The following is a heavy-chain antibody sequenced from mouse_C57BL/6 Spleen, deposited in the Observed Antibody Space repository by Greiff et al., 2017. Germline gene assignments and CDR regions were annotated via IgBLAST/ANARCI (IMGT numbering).Heavy chain of an antibody. CDR1: GYSITSGYD. D-gene: IGHD1-1*01. J-gene: IGHJ2*01. V-gene: IGHV3-1*01. CDR2: ISYSGST. Sequence: EVKLMESGPGMVKPSQSLSLTCTVTGYSITSGYDWHWIRHFPGNKLEWMGYISYSGSTNYNPSLKSRISITHDTSKNHFFLKLNSVTTEDTATYYCARGGTSRTVGYFDYWGQGTTLTVSS. CDR3: ARGGTSRTVGYFDY.